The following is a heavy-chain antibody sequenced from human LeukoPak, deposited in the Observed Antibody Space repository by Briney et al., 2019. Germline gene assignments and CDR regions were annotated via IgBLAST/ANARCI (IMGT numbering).Heavy chain of an antibody. CDR3: ARAATMVREYDY. V-gene: IGHV4-59*01. CDR1: GGSISSYY. CDR2: IYYSGST. Sequence: SETLSLTCTVSGGSISSYYWSWIRQPPGKGLEWIGCIYYSGSTNYNPSLKSRVTISVDTSKNQFSLKLSSVTAADTAVYYCARAATMVREYDYWGQGTLVTVSS. D-gene: IGHD3-10*01. J-gene: IGHJ4*02.